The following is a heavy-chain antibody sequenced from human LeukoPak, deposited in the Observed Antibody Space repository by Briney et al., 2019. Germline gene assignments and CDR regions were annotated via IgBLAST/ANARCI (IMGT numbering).Heavy chain of an antibody. D-gene: IGHD2-21*02. CDR1: GGSFSGYY. CDR2: INHSGST. J-gene: IGHJ2*01. CDR3: ARGRHPKVVTTGWYFDL. Sequence: SETLSLTCAVYGGSFSGYYWSWIRQPPGKGLEWIGEINHSGSTNYNPSFKSRVTISVDTSKNQFSLKLSSVTAADTAVYYRARGRHPKVVTTGWYFDLWGRGTLVTVSS. V-gene: IGHV4-34*01.